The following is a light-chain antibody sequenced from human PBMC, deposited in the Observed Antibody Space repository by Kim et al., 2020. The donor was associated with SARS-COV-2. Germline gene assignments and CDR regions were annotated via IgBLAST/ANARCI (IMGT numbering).Light chain of an antibody. CDR2: KDS. V-gene: IGLV3-1*01. J-gene: IGLJ2*01. Sequence: VSPGQTASIPCSGEKLGSKYVSWYQQRPGQSPLLVIYKDSMRPSGIPERFSGSNSKSGNTATLIIRGTQSVDEADYYCQAWGSSVVFGGGTQLTVL. CDR3: QAWGSSVV. CDR1: KLGSKY.